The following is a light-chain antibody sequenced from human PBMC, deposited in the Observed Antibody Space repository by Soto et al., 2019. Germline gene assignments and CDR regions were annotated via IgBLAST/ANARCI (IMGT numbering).Light chain of an antibody. CDR2: EVS. J-gene: IGLJ1*01. CDR3: SSYEGSNTYV. CDR1: SSDVGGYRY. Sequence: QSVLTHPPSASGAPGQSITISCTGTSSDVGGYRYVSWYQQYPNKAPRLIIYEVSRRPSGVPDRFSGSKSGNVASLTVSGLQAEDEADYYCSSYEGSNTYVFGTGTKVTVL. V-gene: IGLV2-8*01.